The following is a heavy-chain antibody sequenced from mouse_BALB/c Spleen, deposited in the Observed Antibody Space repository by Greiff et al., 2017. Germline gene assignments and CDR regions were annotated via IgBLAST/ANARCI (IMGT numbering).Heavy chain of an antibody. CDR3: AGHDYGYFAY. D-gene: IGHD1-2*01. Sequence: EVHLVESGGGLVQPGGSRKLSCAASGFTFSSFGMHWVRQAPEKGLEWVAYISSGSSTIYYADTVKGRFTISRDNPKNTLFLQMTSLRSEDTAMYYCAGHDYGYFAYWGQGTLVTVSA. CDR1: GFTFSSFG. V-gene: IGHV5-17*02. J-gene: IGHJ3*01. CDR2: ISSGSSTI.